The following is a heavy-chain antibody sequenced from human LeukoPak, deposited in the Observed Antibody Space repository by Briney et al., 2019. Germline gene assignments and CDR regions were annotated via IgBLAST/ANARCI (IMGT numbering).Heavy chain of an antibody. J-gene: IGHJ4*02. V-gene: IGHV3-21*01. D-gene: IGHD6-13*01. Sequence: GGSLRLSCVASGFTFSSYNMNWVRQAPGKGLEWVSSISSSSIYIYYADSVKGRFTVSRDNSKNTLYLQMNSLRAEDTAVYYCVRGAYSSSWLNFDYWGQGTLVTVSS. CDR1: GFTFSSYN. CDR2: ISSSSIYI. CDR3: VRGAYSSSWLNFDY.